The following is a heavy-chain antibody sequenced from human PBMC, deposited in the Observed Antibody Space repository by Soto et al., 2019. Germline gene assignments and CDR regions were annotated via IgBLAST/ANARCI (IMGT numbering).Heavy chain of an antibody. V-gene: IGHV3-33*01. CDR2: IWYDGSNK. J-gene: IGHJ3*02. D-gene: IGHD2-15*01. CDR1: GFTFSSYG. CDR3: ARAIPLDYCSGGSCFSPPDAFAISNPPFDI. Sequence: GGSLRLSCAASGFTFSSYGMHWVRQAPGKGLEWVAVIWYDGSNKYYADSVKGRFTISRDNSKNTLYLQMNSLRAEDTAVYYCARAIPLDYCSGGSCFSPPDAFAISNPPFDIWGQGTMGTGSS.